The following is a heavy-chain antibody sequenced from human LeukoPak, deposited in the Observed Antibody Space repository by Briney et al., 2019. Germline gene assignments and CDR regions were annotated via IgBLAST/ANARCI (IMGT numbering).Heavy chain of an antibody. CDR1: GYTFTSYY. D-gene: IGHD4-17*01. CDR3: ARDDGDYQRGFDY. Sequence: GASVKVSCKASGYTFTSYYMHWVRQAPGQGLEWMRWINPNSGGTNYAQKFQGRVTMTRDTSISTAYMELSRLRSDDTAVYYCARDDGDYQRGFDYWGQGTLVTVSS. CDR2: INPNSGGT. V-gene: IGHV1-2*02. J-gene: IGHJ4*02.